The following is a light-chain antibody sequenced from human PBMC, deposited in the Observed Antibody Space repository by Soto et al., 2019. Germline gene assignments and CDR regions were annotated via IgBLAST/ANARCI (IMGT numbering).Light chain of an antibody. CDR3: QQYDTWPLT. CDR2: GAS. V-gene: IGKV3-20*01. CDR1: QSVSNNY. Sequence: EIVLTHSPGTLSLSPWERAALSGRASQSVSNNYLAWYQQKPGQAPRLLIYGASNRATGIPDRFSGSGSGTDFTLTISRLEPEDFAVYYCQQYDTWPLTFGGGTKVDIK. J-gene: IGKJ4*01.